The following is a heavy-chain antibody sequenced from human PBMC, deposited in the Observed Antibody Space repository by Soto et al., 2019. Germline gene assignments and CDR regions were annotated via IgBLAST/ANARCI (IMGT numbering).Heavy chain of an antibody. CDR3: ARGVMAAAGSEVDY. Sequence: DVQVVESGGGLVKPGGSLRLSCAAYGFSFSSYSMNWVRQAPGKGLEWVSSITGSGGYTYYADSLKGRFTISRDNAKHSLFLQMNSLRAEDTAVYFCARGVMAAAGSEVDYWGQGTRVTVSS. CDR2: ITGSGGYT. D-gene: IGHD6-13*01. CDR1: GFSFSSYS. J-gene: IGHJ4*02. V-gene: IGHV3-21*01.